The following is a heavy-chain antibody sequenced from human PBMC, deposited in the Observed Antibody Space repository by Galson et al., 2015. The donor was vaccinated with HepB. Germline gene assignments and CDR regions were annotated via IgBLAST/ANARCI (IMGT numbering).Heavy chain of an antibody. Sequence: SLRLSCAASGFTFSSYSMNWVRQAPGKGLEWVSSISSSSSYIYYADSVKGRFTISRDNAKNSLYLQMNSLRAEDTAVYYCAREEESSHCYTCGDFDYWGQGTLVTVSS. CDR1: GFTFSSYS. CDR2: ISSSSSYI. D-gene: IGHD2-2*02. J-gene: IGHJ4*02. V-gene: IGHV3-21*01. CDR3: AREEESSHCYTCGDFDY.